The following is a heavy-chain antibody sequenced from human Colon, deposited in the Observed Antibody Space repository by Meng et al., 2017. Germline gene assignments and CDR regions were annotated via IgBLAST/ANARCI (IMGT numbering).Heavy chain of an antibody. D-gene: IGHD2-15*01. J-gene: IGHJ5*02. V-gene: IGHV4-4*07. Sequence: QVPLQGSGPGLVKPSETLSLTCTVSGDSISSYYWSWIRQTAGKGLEWIGRIHTSGSTTYNPSLKSRVTMSVDTSKNQVSLKLTSVTAADTAVYYCARDKGIVAAGARWFDPWGQGTLVTVSS. CDR1: GDSISSYY. CDR3: ARDKGIVAAGARWFDP. CDR2: IHTSGST.